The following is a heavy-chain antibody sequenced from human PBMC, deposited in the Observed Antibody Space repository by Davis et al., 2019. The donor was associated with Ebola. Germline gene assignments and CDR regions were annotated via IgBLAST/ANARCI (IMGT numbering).Heavy chain of an antibody. V-gene: IGHV3-30*02. CDR2: IRYDGSNK. CDR1: GFTFSSYG. CDR3: ARDLSPAGSGWSHFDY. J-gene: IGHJ4*02. Sequence: PGGSLRLSCAASGFTFSSYGMHWVRQAPGKGLEWVAFIRYDGSNKYYADSVKGRFTISRDNSKNTLYLQMNSLRAEDTAVYYCARDLSPAGSGWSHFDYWGQGTLVTVSS. D-gene: IGHD6-19*01.